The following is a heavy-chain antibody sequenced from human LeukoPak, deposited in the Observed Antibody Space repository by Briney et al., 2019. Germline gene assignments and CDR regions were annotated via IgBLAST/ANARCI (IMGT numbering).Heavy chain of an antibody. CDR2: IKQDGSEK. V-gene: IGHV3-7*01. CDR1: GFTFSSYS. Sequence: GVLRLSCAASGFTFSSYSMNWVRQAPGKGLEWVANIKQDGSEKYYVDSVKGRFTISRDNAKNSLYLQMNSLRAEDTAVYYCARDYYDSSGYFFFDYWGQGTLVTVSS. J-gene: IGHJ4*02. D-gene: IGHD3-22*01. CDR3: ARDYYDSSGYFFFDY.